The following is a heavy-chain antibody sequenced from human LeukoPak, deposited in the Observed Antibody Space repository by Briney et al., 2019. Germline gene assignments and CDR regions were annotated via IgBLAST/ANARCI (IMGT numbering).Heavy chain of an antibody. CDR3: ARGGSGHSGWYFDV. Sequence: PGGSLRLSCAPFGFTFRSYWVHWVRQVPGKGLVWVSRISGDGSRTTYADSVKGRFTISRDNARNTLYLQMNSLRDEDTAVYYCARGGSGHSGWYFDVWGRGTLVTVS. J-gene: IGHJ2*01. CDR2: ISGDGSRT. V-gene: IGHV3-74*01. D-gene: IGHD1-26*01. CDR1: GFTFRSYW.